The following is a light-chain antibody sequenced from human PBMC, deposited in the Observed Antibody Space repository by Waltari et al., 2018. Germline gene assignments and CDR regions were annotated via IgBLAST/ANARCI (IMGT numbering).Light chain of an antibody. CDR3: VIWHSSAWV. Sequence: QAVLTQPSSLSASPGASASLTCTLRSGINIRTSRIYWSHQKPGSPPQYLLRYKSDSDNQQGSGVPSRFSGSKDASANAGILLISGLQSEDEADYYCVIWHSSAWVFGGGTKLTVL. J-gene: IGLJ2*01. CDR2: YKSDSDN. V-gene: IGLV5-45*03. CDR1: SGINIRTSR.